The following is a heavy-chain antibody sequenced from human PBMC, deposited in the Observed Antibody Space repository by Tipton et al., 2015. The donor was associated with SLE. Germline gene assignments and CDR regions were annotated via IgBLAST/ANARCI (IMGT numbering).Heavy chain of an antibody. J-gene: IGHJ4*02. Sequence: SLRLSCAASGFTFSSYSMNWVRQAPGKGLEWVGFIRSKTYGGTTEYAASVKGRFTISRDDSKSIAYLQMNSLKTDDTAVYYCAREGRYSSSWPLDYWGQGTLVTVSS. V-gene: IGHV3-49*04. D-gene: IGHD6-13*01. CDR1: GFTFSSYS. CDR2: IRSKTYGGTT. CDR3: AREGRYSSSWPLDY.